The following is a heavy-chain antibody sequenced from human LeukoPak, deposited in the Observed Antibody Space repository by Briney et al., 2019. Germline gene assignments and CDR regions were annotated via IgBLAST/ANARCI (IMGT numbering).Heavy chain of an antibody. CDR1: GYSFTGYY. J-gene: IGHJ4*02. CDR3: ARDLEVRGVSYSFDY. CDR2: INPNTGGT. D-gene: IGHD3-10*01. V-gene: IGHV1-2*02. Sequence: ASVKVSCKPSGYSFTGYYIHWVRQAPGQGLEWMGWINPNTGGTNFAQKFQDRVTMTRDTSTSTAYMELSRLRSDDTAVYYCARDLEVRGVSYSFDYWGQGTLVTVSS.